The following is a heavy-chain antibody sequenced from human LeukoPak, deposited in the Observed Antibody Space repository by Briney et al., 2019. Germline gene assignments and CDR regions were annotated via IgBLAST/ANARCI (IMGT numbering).Heavy chain of an antibody. D-gene: IGHD4-17*01. Sequence: GGSLRLSCAASGFTFSIYWMSWVRQAPGKGLEWVANMKHDGTEKFYVDSVKGRFTISRDNAKNSLYLQMNSLSAEDTAVYYCARLIYGDNRARFDYWGQGTLVTVSS. CDR2: MKHDGTEK. CDR1: GFTFSIYW. V-gene: IGHV3-7*01. J-gene: IGHJ4*02. CDR3: ARLIYGDNRARFDY.